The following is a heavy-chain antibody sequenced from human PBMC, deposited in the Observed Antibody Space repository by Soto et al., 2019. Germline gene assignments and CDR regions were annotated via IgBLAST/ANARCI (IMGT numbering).Heavy chain of an antibody. CDR3: ARMATFGSLNWFDP. J-gene: IGHJ5*02. Sequence: ASVKVSCKASGYSFTNNDVSWVRQATGQGLGWMGWMNPGSGDTGYAQKFQGRVTMTRDISTATAYMELSSLRSDDTATYYCARMATFGSLNWFDPWGQGTLVTVPS. CDR1: GYSFTNND. V-gene: IGHV1-8*01. D-gene: IGHD3-16*01. CDR2: MNPGSGDT.